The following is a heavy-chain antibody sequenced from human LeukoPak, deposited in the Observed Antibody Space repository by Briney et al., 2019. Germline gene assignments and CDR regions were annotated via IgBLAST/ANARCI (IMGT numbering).Heavy chain of an antibody. D-gene: IGHD3-10*01. J-gene: IGHJ4*02. CDR2: ISSSSSYI. Sequence: GGSLRLSCAASGFTFSSYSMNWVRQAPGKGLEWVSYISSSSSYIYYADSVKGRFTISRDNAKNSLYLQMNSLRAEDTAVYYCARGQRGTMVRGVIIKWGQGTLVTVSS. CDR1: GFTFSSYS. CDR3: ARGQRGTMVRGVIIK. V-gene: IGHV3-21*05.